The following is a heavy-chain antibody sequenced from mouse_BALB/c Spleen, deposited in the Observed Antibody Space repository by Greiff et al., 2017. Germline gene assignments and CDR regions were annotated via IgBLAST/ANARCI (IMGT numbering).Heavy chain of an antibody. D-gene: IGHD2-13*01. V-gene: IGHV2-9*02. CDR2: IWAGGST. J-gene: IGHJ3*01. CDR3: AREGDGPWFAY. Sequence: VKLMESGPGLVAPSQSLSITCTVSGFSLTSYGVHWVRQPPGKGLEWLGVIWAGGSTNYNSALMSRLSISKDNSKSQVFLKMNSLQTDDTAMYYCAREGDGPWFAYWGQGTLVTVSA. CDR1: GFSLTSYG.